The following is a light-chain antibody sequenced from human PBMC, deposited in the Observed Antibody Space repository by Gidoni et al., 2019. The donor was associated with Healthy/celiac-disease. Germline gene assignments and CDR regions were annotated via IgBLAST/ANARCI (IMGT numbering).Light chain of an antibody. Sequence: EMVLTQSPGTLSLSPGERATLSCRASQSVSSSYLAWYQQKPGQAPRLLIYGASSRATGIPDRFSGSGSGTDFTLPISRLEPEDFAVYYCQQYGSSPQGFTFGPGTKVDIK. CDR3: QQYGSSPQGFT. V-gene: IGKV3-20*01. J-gene: IGKJ3*01. CDR2: GAS. CDR1: QSVSSSY.